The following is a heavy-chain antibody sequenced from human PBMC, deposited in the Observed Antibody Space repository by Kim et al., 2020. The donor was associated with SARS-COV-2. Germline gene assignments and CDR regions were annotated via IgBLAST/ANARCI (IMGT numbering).Heavy chain of an antibody. CDR1: GFTFSSYA. CDR3: AREYSSSWYRLWTPSWFDP. Sequence: GGSLRLSCAASGFTFSSYAMHWVRQAPGKGLEWVAVISYDGSNKYYADSVKGRFTISRDNSKNTLYLQMNSLRAEDTAVYYCAREYSSSWYRLWTPSWFDPWGQGTLVTVSS. V-gene: IGHV3-30*04. J-gene: IGHJ5*02. D-gene: IGHD6-13*01. CDR2: ISYDGSNK.